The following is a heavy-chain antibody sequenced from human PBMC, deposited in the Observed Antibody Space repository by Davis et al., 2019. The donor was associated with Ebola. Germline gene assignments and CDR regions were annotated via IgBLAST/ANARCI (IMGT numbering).Heavy chain of an antibody. D-gene: IGHD1-26*01. CDR3: ARTYSGSSDAFDI. V-gene: IGHV4-59*08. CDR1: GGSISSYY. CDR2: IYYSGST. Sequence: MPSETLSLTCTVSGGSISSYYWSWIRQPPGKGLEWIGYIYYSGSTYYNPSLKSRVTISVDTSKNQFSLKLSSVTAADTAVYYCARTYSGSSDAFDIWGQGTMVTVSS. J-gene: IGHJ3*02.